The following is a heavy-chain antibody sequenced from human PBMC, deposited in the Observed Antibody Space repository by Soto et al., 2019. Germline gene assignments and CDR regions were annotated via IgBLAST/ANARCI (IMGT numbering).Heavy chain of an antibody. D-gene: IGHD3-22*01. Sequence: PSETLSLTCAVSGASISSGNWWSWVRQSPGKGLEWIGGIYYSGSTNHNPSLKSRVTISVDTSKNQFSLKLSSVTAADTAVYYCARRLYYDSSGFEGGGMDVWGQGTTVTVSS. CDR1: GASISSGNW. V-gene: IGHV4-4*02. CDR3: ARRLYYDSSGFEGGGMDV. CDR2: IYYSGST. J-gene: IGHJ6*02.